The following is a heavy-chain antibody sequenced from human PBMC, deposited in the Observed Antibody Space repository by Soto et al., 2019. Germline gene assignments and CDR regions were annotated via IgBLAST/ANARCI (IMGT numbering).Heavy chain of an antibody. J-gene: IGHJ4*02. V-gene: IGHV3-30*03. D-gene: IGHD1-26*01. CDR1: GFTFSNYG. Sequence: GGSLRLSCGASGFTFSNYGMHWVRQAPGKGLEWVAFISNDGSNKNYADSVKGRFSISRDNSENTLSLQLNSLRAEDTAVYYCVRDPPQIVEAGTNRYHFDLWGQGALVTVSS. CDR2: ISNDGSNK. CDR3: VRDPPQIVEAGTNRYHFDL.